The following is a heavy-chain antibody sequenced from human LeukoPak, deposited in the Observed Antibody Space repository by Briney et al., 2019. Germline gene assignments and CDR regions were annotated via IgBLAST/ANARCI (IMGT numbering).Heavy chain of an antibody. CDR3: AKDGEYDILTGYYDY. CDR1: GFTFDDYA. J-gene: IGHJ4*02. D-gene: IGHD3-9*01. CDR2: ISWNSGSI. V-gene: IGHV3-9*03. Sequence: SLRLSCAASGFTFDDYAMHWVRQAPGKGLEWVSGISWNSGSIGYADSVKGRFTISRDNAKNSLYLQMNSLRAEDMALYYCAKDGEYDILTGYYDYWGQGTLVTVSS.